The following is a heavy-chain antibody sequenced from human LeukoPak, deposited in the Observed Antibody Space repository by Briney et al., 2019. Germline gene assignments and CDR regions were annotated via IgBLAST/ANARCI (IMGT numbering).Heavy chain of an antibody. D-gene: IGHD2-2*01. CDR2: IRSKANSYAT. CDR3: TRQTLRFSSTSP. Sequence: GGSLRLSCAASGFTFSSYGMHWVRQAPGKGLEWVGRIRSKANSYATAYAASVKGRFTISRDDSKNTAYLQMNSLKTEDTAVYYCTRQTLRFSSTSPWGQGTLVTVSS. CDR1: GFTFSSYG. V-gene: IGHV3-73*01. J-gene: IGHJ5*02.